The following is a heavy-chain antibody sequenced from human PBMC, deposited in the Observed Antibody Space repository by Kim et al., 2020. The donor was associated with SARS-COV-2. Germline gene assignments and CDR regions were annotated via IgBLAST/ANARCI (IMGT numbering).Heavy chain of an antibody. Sequence: GESLKISCKGSGYSFTSYWISWVRQMPGKGLEWMGRIDPSDSYTNYSPSFQGHVTISADKSISTAYLQWSSLKASDTAMYYCARRHYYYDSTGRDWFDPWGQGTLVTVSS. V-gene: IGHV5-10-1*01. CDR3: ARRHYYYDSTGRDWFDP. D-gene: IGHD3-22*01. CDR1: GYSFTSYW. CDR2: IDPSDSYT. J-gene: IGHJ5*02.